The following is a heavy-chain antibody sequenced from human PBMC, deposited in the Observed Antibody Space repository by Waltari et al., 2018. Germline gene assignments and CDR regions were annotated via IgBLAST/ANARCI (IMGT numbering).Heavy chain of an antibody. J-gene: IGHJ4*02. CDR2: INPNSGGT. CDR3: ALLGYCSSTSCYTYFDY. CDR1: GYTFTGYY. V-gene: IGHV1-2*02. Sequence: QVQLVQSGAEVKKPGASVKVSCKASGYTFTGYYMHWVRQAPGPGLEWMGVINPNSGGTKYEKQFQGRVCMTRETSISTAYMEVRRLGSDATAVYYCALLGYCSSTSCYTYFDYWGQGTLVTVAS. D-gene: IGHD2-2*02.